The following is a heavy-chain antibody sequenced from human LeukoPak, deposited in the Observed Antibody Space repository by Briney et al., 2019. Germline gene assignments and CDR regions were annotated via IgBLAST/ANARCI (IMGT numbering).Heavy chain of an antibody. CDR2: IYYSGST. V-gene: IGHV4-59*01. CDR3: ARYNYDFWSGYSKWFDP. J-gene: IGHJ5*02. CDR1: GGSISSYY. Sequence: PSETLSLTCTVSGGSISSYYWNWIRQPPGKGLEWIGYIYYSGSTNYNPSLKSRVTISVDTSKNQFSLKLSSVTAADTAVYYCARYNYDFWSGYSKWFDPWGQGTLVTVSS. D-gene: IGHD3-3*01.